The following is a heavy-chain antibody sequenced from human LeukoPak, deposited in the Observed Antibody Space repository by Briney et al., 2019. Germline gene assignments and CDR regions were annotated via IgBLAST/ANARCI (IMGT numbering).Heavy chain of an antibody. D-gene: IGHD6-19*01. CDR2: IYHSGST. J-gene: IGHJ5*02. CDR1: GASISSTTYY. Sequence: SETLSLTCTVAGASISSTTYYWGWIRQPPRKGLEWIASIYHSGSTYYNPSLKSRVTISVDTSKNQFSLKLSSVTAADTAVYYCARKAVAGRKNWFDPWGQGTLVTVSS. V-gene: IGHV4-39*07. CDR3: ARKAVAGRKNWFDP.